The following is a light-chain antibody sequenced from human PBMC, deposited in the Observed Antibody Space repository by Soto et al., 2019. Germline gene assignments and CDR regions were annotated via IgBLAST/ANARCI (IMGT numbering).Light chain of an antibody. CDR2: GAS. J-gene: IGKJ1*01. Sequence: DIVMTQHPLSLSVTLGQPASISCKSSQGLLHSDGKTYLYWYQQRRGQAPRLLIHGASNRATGIPDRFSGSGSGTDFTLTISRLEPEDFAVYYCQQYGGSPRTFGQGTKVDI. CDR3: QQYGGSPRT. V-gene: IGKV2D-29*01. CDR1: QGLLHSDGKTY.